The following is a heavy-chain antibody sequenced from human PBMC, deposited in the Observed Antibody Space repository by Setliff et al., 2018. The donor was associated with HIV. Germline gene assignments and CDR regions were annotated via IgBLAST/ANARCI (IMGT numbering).Heavy chain of an antibody. CDR3: IAPRFWGSGWNYFDL. Sequence: SETLSLTCAVYGESLSAYYWTWIRQPPGKGLEWIGEINHSGSTNYNPSLKSRVTMSVDTSKNQFSLKLSSVTAADTAVYYCIAPRFWGSGWNYFDLWGPGTLVTVSS. V-gene: IGHV4-34*03. J-gene: IGHJ4*02. CDR2: INHSGST. D-gene: IGHD6-6*01. CDR1: GESLSAYY.